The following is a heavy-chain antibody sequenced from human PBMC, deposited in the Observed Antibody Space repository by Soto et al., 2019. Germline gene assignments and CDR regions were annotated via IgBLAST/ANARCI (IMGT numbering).Heavy chain of an antibody. V-gene: IGHV6-1*01. J-gene: IGHJ6*02. CDR3: ARDSSGWGDYGMDV. CDR1: GDSLSSNSAA. Sequence: SQTLSLTCAISGDSLSSNSAAWNWIRRSPSRGLEWQGRTYYKSKLYNDYAVSVKSRITINPDTSKNQFSLQLNSVTPEDTAVYYCARDSSGWGDYGMDVWGQGTTVTVSS. CDR2: TYYKSKLYN. D-gene: IGHD6-19*01.